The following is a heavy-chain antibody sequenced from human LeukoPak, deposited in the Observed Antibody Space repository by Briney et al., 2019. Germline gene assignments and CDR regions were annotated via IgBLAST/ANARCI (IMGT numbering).Heavy chain of an antibody. J-gene: IGHJ1*01. CDR2: IKPDGSEK. Sequence: PGGSLRLSCAASGFTFSSYAMSWVRQAPGKGLEWVANIKPDGSEKYYADSMKGRFTVSRDNAKNSLYLQINSLRAEDTAVYYCARDQVYSGSYLRYFQQWGQGTLVTVSS. CDR3: ARDQVYSGSYLRYFQQ. D-gene: IGHD1-26*01. CDR1: GFTFSSYA. V-gene: IGHV3-7*03.